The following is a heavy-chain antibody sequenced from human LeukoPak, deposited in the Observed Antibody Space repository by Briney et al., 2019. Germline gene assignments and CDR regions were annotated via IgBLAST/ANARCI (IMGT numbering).Heavy chain of an antibody. J-gene: IGHJ4*02. CDR3: AKNNLRPFDY. Sequence: PGGSLRLSCAASGFTFSTHGMHWVRQAPGKGLEWVSGISGSGGSTYYADSVKGRFIISRDNSKNTVYLQMNSLRAEDTAVYYCAKNNLRPFDYWGQGTLVTVSS. CDR2: ISGSGGST. CDR1: GFTFSTHG. V-gene: IGHV3-23*01. D-gene: IGHD4-17*01.